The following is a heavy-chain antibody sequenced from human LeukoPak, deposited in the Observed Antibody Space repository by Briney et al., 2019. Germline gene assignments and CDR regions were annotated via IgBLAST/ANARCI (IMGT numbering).Heavy chain of an antibody. J-gene: IGHJ4*02. D-gene: IGHD2-21*02. CDR1: GYTFTDYY. CDR2: INPNSGGT. Sequence: ASVKVSCKASGYTFTDYYVHWVRQAPGQGLEWMGWINPNSGGTNYAQKLQGRVTMTTDTSTSTAYMELRSLRSDDTAVYYCARDDCGGDCYPDHFDYWGQGTLVTVSS. CDR3: ARDDCGGDCYPDHFDY. V-gene: IGHV1-2*02.